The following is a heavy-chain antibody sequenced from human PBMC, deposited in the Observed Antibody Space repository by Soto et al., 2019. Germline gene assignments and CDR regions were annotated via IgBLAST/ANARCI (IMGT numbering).Heavy chain of an antibody. D-gene: IGHD6-13*01. CDR3: ARTAAAGKYYYVVDV. CDR2: IYPGDSDT. V-gene: IGHV5-51*01. CDR1: GYSFTSYW. J-gene: IGHJ6*02. Sequence: GESLKISCKGSGYSFTSYWIGWVRQMPGKGLEWMGIIYPGDSDTRYSPSFQGQVTISADKSISTAYLQWSSLKASDTAMYYCARTAAAGKYYYVVDVWAQGTTVTVSS.